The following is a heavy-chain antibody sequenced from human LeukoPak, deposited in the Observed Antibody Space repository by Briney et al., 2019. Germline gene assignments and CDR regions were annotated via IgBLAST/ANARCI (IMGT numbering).Heavy chain of an antibody. CDR1: GGSITISNYY. CDR3: ANKQWVYYYMDV. D-gene: IGHD1-26*01. J-gene: IGHJ6*03. CDR2: ISYSGDT. Sequence: SETLSLTCTVSGGSITISNYYWIWVRQPPGKGLEWIGCISYSGDTYYSPSIESRVSISMDMSKSQFSLRLNSVTAADTAVYYCANKQWVYYYMDVWGTGTTVTVSS. V-gene: IGHV4-30-4*08.